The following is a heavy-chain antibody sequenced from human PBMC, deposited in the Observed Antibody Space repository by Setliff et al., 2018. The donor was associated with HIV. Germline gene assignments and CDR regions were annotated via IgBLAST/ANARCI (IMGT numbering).Heavy chain of an antibody. V-gene: IGHV4-38-2*01. D-gene: IGHD6-13*01. CDR1: NYSISSAYY. Sequence: SETLSLTCAVSNYSISSAYYWGWIRHPPGKGLEWIGSIYHSGSTYYNPPLKSRVTISVDTSQNQFSLKLNSVTAADTAVYYCARRGIAAAGSDSWGQGTLVTVSS. CDR3: ARRGIAAAGSDS. J-gene: IGHJ4*02. CDR2: IYHSGST.